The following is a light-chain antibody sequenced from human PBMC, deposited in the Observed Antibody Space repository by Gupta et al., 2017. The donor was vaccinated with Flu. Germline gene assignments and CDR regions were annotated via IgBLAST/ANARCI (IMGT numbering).Light chain of an antibody. V-gene: IGLV1-47*01. CDR2: RND. J-gene: IGLJ2*01. Sequence: SSCSGGSSNIGSSGVYWYQPQLPGSAPNLLMYRNDRRHSGVPDRFSASKSVTSAALAISGVRAEDEADYYCAAWDASRSDVVFGGGTKLTV. CDR3: AAWDASRSDVV. CDR1: SSNIGSSG.